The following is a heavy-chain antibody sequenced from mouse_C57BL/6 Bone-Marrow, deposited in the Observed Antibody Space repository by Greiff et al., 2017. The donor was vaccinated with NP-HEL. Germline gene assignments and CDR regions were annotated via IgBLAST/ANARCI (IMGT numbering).Heavy chain of an antibody. CDR1: GFTFSSYG. J-gene: IGHJ1*03. CDR3: ARRGYGSSYDWYFDV. V-gene: IGHV5-6*02. D-gene: IGHD1-1*01. CDR2: ISSGGSYT. Sequence: DVKLVESGGDLVKPGGSLKLSCAASGFTFSSYGMSWVRQTPDKRLEWVATISSGGSYTYYPDSVKGRFTISRDNAKNTLYLQMSSLKSEDTAMYYCARRGYGSSYDWYFDVWAQGPRSPSPQ.